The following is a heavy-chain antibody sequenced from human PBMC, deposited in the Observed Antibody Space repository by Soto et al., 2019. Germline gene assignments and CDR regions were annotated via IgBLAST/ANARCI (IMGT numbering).Heavy chain of an antibody. D-gene: IGHD6-13*01. J-gene: IGHJ4*02. CDR2: ISGSGGST. CDR3: APAEAAAGTPFDY. Sequence: EVQLLESGGGLVQPGGSLRLSCAASGFTFSSYAMSWVRQAPGKGLEWVSAISGSGGSTYYADSVKGRFTISRDNSKNTLYLQMNSLRAEDTAVYYCAPAEAAAGTPFDYWCQGTLVTVSS. CDR1: GFTFSSYA. V-gene: IGHV3-23*01.